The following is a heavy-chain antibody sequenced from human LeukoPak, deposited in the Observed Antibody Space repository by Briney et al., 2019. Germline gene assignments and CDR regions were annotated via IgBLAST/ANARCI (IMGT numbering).Heavy chain of an antibody. CDR2: ISSSSRYT. CDR1: GFTCSDYY. J-gene: IGHJ3*02. D-gene: IGHD4-17*01. CDR3: AREGGDYEFGTAFSAFDI. V-gene: IGHV3-11*05. Sequence: GGSLRLSCAASGFTCSDYYMSWIRQAPGKGREWVSYISSSSRYTNYADSVNGRFTISRDNAKNSMYLQMNSLRAEDTAVYYCAREGGDYEFGTAFSAFDIWGQGTMVTVSS.